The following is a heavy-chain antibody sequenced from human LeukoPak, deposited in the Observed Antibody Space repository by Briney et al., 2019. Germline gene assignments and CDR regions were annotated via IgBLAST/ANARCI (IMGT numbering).Heavy chain of an antibody. Sequence: GGSLRLSCAASGFTFSDYYMSWIRQAPGKGLEWVSYISSSGSTIYYADSVKGRFTISRDNAKNSLYLQMNSLRAEDTAVYYCARDRSLIVVVPAARGFDPWGQGTLVTVSS. D-gene: IGHD2-2*01. CDR3: ARDRSLIVVVPAARGFDP. J-gene: IGHJ5*02. CDR1: GFTFSDYY. V-gene: IGHV3-11*04. CDR2: ISSSGSTI.